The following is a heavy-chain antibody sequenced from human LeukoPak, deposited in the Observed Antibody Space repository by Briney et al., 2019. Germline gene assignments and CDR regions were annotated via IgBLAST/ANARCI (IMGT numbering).Heavy chain of an antibody. CDR3: ARGGPPGYSSSWYAVPRYFDL. CDR2: INHSGST. CDR1: GGSFSGYY. J-gene: IGHJ2*01. Sequence: SETLSLTCAVYGGSFSGYYWSWIRQPPGKGLEWIGEINHSGSTNYNPSLKSRVTISVDTSKNQFSLKLSSVTAADTAVYYCARGGPPGYSSSWYAVPRYFDLWGRGTLVTVSS. V-gene: IGHV4-34*01. D-gene: IGHD6-13*01.